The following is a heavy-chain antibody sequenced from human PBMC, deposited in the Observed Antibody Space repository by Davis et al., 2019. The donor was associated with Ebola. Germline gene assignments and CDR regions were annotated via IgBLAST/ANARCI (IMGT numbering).Heavy chain of an antibody. J-gene: IGHJ6*02. CDR2: IKQDGSEK. D-gene: IGHD3-10*01. CDR3: ARERRITMVRGPYGMDV. Sequence: GESLKISCAASGFTFSSYWMSWVRQAPGKGLEWVANIKQDGSEKYYVDSVKGRFTISRDNAKNSLYLQMNSLRAEDTAVYYCARERRITMVRGPYGMDVWGQGTTVTVSS. V-gene: IGHV3-7*01. CDR1: GFTFSSYW.